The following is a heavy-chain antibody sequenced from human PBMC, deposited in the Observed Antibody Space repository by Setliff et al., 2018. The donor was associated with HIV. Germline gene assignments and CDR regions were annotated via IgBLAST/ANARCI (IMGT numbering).Heavy chain of an antibody. CDR3: ARGRLLWSGSYYYYYMDV. V-gene: IGHV1-2*02. Sequence: ASVKVSCKAYGYTFTAYYMHWVRQAPGQGLEWMGWINPNSGGTNYAGKFRGRVTMTRDTSINTAHMYLSSLRSDDTAVYYCARGRLLWSGSYYYYYMDVWGKGTTVTVSS. J-gene: IGHJ6*03. CDR1: GYTFTAYY. CDR2: INPNSGGT. D-gene: IGHD3-10*01.